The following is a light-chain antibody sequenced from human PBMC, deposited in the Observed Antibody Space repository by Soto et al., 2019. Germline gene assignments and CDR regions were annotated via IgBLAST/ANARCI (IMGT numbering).Light chain of an antibody. CDR2: EVS. CDR3: SSHTDSSNYV. V-gene: IGLV2-14*01. CDR1: SSDVGAYNY. Sequence: QSVLTQPASVSGSLGQSITISCTGTSSDVGAYNYVSWYQQQPGKAPKLMISEVSNRPSGVSNRFSGSKSGNTASLIISGLQAEDGAAYYCSSHTDSSNYVFGTGTKVTVL. J-gene: IGLJ1*01.